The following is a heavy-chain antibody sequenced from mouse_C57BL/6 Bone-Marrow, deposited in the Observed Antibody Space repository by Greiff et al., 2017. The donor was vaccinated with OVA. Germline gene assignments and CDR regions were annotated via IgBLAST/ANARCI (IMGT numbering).Heavy chain of an antibody. CDR1: GYTFTDYY. V-gene: IGHV1-19*01. Sequence: EVQLQQSGPVLVKPGASVKMSCKASGYTFTDYYMNWVKQSHGKSLEWIGVINPYNGGTSYNQKFKGKATLTVDKSSSTAYMELNSLTSEDSAVYYCALRPPHAWFAYWGQGTLVTVSA. CDR2: INPYNGGT. J-gene: IGHJ3*01. CDR3: ALRPPHAWFAY.